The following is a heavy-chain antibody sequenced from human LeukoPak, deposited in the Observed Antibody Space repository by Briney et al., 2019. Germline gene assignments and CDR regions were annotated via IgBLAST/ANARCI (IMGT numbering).Heavy chain of an antibody. V-gene: IGHV4-59*01. J-gene: IGHJ6*03. Sequence: PSETLSLTCTVPGGSLSSYYWSWIRQPPGKGMEWIGYIYYSGSTNYNPSLKSRVTISVDTSKNQFSLKLSSVTAADTAVYYCARDRYDSSGYYYVPGYYYYYMDVWGKGTTVTVSS. CDR1: GGSLSSYY. D-gene: IGHD3-22*01. CDR2: IYYSGST. CDR3: ARDRYDSSGYYYVPGYYYYYMDV.